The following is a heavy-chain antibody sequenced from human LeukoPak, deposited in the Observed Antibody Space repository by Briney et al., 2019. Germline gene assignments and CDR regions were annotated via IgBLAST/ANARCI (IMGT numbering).Heavy chain of an antibody. CDR2: INHSGST. Sequence: SETLSLTCTGSGGSISSYYWSWIRQPPGKGLEWIGEINHSGSTNYNPSLKSRVTISVDTSKNQFSLKLSSVTAADTAVYYCARGVVSYGYRDGRGGFDYWGQGTLVTVSS. CDR1: GGSISSYY. V-gene: IGHV4-59*01. J-gene: IGHJ4*02. D-gene: IGHD5-18*01. CDR3: ARGVVSYGYRDGRGGFDY.